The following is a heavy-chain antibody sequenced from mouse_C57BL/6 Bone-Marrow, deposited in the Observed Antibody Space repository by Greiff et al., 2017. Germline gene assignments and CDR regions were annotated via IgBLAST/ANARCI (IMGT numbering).Heavy chain of an antibody. Sequence: VQLKESGPELVKPGASVKISCKASGYSFTGYCMHWVKQSHGNILDWIGYIYPYNGVSSYNQKFKGKATLTVDKSSSTAYMELRSLTSEDSAVYYCARRGDGSSYVLAWFAYWGQGTLVTVSA. CDR2: IYPYNGVS. J-gene: IGHJ3*01. CDR1: GYSFTGYC. D-gene: IGHD1-1*01. CDR3: ARRGDGSSYVLAWFAY. V-gene: IGHV1-31*01.